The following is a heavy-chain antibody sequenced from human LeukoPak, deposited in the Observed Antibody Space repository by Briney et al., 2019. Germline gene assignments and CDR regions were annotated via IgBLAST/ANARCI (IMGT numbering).Heavy chain of an antibody. J-gene: IGHJ4*02. Sequence: SETLSLTCAVSGASISSYYWSWIRQPAGKRLEWIGRIYTSGTTYYTPSLKSRVTLSVDTSKNQFSLKLNSVTAADTAMYYCAGGIAAGTYWGQGTLVTVSS. D-gene: IGHD6-13*01. CDR1: GASISSYY. V-gene: IGHV4-4*07. CDR2: IYTSGTT. CDR3: AGGIAAGTY.